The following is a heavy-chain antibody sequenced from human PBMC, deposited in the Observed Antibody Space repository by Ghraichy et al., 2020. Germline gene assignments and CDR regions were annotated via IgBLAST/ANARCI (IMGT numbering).Heavy chain of an antibody. D-gene: IGHD6-19*01. V-gene: IGHV4-59*01. Sequence: SETLSLTCAVSGGSISGYYWSWIRQPPGKGLEWIGFIYDSGSADYKSSLKSRVTISVDTSSKSFSLKMKSVTAADTAVYYCARGHTDSGCRDYWGQGALATVSS. CDR3: ARGHTDSGCRDY. J-gene: IGHJ4*02. CDR1: GGSISGYY. CDR2: IYDSGSA.